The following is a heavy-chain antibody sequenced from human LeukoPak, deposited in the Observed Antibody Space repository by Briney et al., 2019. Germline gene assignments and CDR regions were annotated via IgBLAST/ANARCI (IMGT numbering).Heavy chain of an antibody. CDR3: AKAWDIVATNGFDY. D-gene: IGHD5-12*01. J-gene: IGHJ4*02. V-gene: IGHV3-23*01. Sequence: GGSLRLSCVASGFTFSNYAMTWVRQAPGKGLEWVSSISRSGGSTYYADSVKGRFTISRDNSKNTLYLQMNSLRAEDTAVYYCAKAWDIVATNGFDYWGQGTLVTVSS. CDR2: ISRSGGST. CDR1: GFTFSNYA.